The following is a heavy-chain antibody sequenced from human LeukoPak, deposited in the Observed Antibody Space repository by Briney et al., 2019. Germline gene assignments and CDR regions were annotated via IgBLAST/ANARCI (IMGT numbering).Heavy chain of an antibody. Sequence: GGSLRLSCAASGLTVSSKYMSWVRQAPGRGLEWVSVNYGGGTTYYADSVKGRFSISRDNSKNTLYLQMDSLRAEDTAVYYCARRGDYGSAFDLWGQGTMVAVSS. D-gene: IGHD3-16*01. CDR1: GLTVSSKY. J-gene: IGHJ3*01. CDR3: ARRGDYGSAFDL. V-gene: IGHV3-66*04. CDR2: NYGGGTT.